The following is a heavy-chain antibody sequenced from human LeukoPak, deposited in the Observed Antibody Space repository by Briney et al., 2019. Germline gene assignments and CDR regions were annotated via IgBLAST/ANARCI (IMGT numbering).Heavy chain of an antibody. V-gene: IGHV4-34*01. D-gene: IGHD6-6*01. CDR3: ARAKMTSQIAARPKVLFDY. CDR2: INHSGST. Sequence: SETLSLTCAVYGGSFSGYYWSWIRQPPGKGLEWIGEINHSGSTNYNPSLKSRVTISVDTSKNQFSLKLSSVTAADTAVYYCARAKMTSQIAARPKVLFDYWGQGTLVTVSS. CDR1: GGSFSGYY. J-gene: IGHJ4*02.